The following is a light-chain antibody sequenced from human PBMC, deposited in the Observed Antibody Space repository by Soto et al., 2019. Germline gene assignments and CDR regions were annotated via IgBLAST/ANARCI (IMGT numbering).Light chain of an antibody. Sequence: EIVLTQSPGTLSLSPGERATLSCRASQSVSSSYLAWYQQKPGQAPRLLIYGASSRATGIPDKFSGSGSGTDFNLTISRLEPEDLDVYYCQQYDSSPLTFGGGTKVEIK. V-gene: IGKV3-20*01. CDR3: QQYDSSPLT. J-gene: IGKJ4*01. CDR2: GAS. CDR1: QSVSSSY.